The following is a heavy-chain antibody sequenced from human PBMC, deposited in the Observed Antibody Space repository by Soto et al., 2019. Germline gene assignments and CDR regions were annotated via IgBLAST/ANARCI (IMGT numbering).Heavy chain of an antibody. CDR1: GSRFSNYV. Sequence: SVKVSCKVSGSRFSNYVISWVRQAPGRGLEWLGRIIPIFNSTKYAQNFQGRVTITADKSTSTASLELSSLRSDDTAVYYCAREGRGKKAGYNGLVSLGYWGQGTLVTVSS. CDR3: AREGRGKKAGYNGLVSLGY. J-gene: IGHJ4*02. V-gene: IGHV1-69*06. D-gene: IGHD2-2*02. CDR2: IIPIFNST.